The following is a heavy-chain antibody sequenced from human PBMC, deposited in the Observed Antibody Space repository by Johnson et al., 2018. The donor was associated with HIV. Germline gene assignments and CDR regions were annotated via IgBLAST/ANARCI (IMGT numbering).Heavy chain of an antibody. CDR3: ASSQGSGEGAFDI. D-gene: IGHD2-21*01. CDR2: INSDGTTT. V-gene: IGHV3-74*01. J-gene: IGHJ3*02. Sequence: EQLVESGGGLVQPGGSLRLSCAASGFTFSSYWMHWVRQAPGKGLVWVSRINSDGTTTNYADSVKGRFTISRDNAKNSLYLQMNSLRVEDTAVYYCASSQGSGEGAFDIWGQGTMVTVSS. CDR1: GFTFSSYW.